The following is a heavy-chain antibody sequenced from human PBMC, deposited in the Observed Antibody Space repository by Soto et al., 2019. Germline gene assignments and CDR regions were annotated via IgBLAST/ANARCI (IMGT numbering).Heavy chain of an antibody. D-gene: IGHD2-2*01. J-gene: IGHJ4*02. Sequence: QVQLVQSGAEVKKSGASVKVSCKTSGYTFTGYYIYWVRQAPGQGLEWMGWINPHSGGTDSSQKLQGRVTMTRDTSISTAYMELSRLRSDDTAVYYCAGTSCSSTTCPTTYWGQGTLVTVSS. V-gene: IGHV1-2*02. CDR2: INPHSGGT. CDR3: AGTSCSSTTCPTTY. CDR1: GYTFTGYY.